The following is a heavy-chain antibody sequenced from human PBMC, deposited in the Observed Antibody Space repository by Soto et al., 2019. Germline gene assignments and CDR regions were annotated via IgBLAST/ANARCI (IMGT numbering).Heavy chain of an antibody. D-gene: IGHD5-12*01. J-gene: IGHJ6*02. V-gene: IGHV1-18*01. CDR1: RYTFTRSG. CDR3: AREGVAPYYYSGMDV. Sequence: QVQLVQSGAEVKKPGASVKVSCKASRYTFTRSGISWVRQAPGQGPEWMGWISSYNGDTNYAQTFQGRVTMTTDTSTSTAYMELRSLRSDDTAVYYCAREGVAPYYYSGMDVWGQGTPVTVSS. CDR2: ISSYNGDT.